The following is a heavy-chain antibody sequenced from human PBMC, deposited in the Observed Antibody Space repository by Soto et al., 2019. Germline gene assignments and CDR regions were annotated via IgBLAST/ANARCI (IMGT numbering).Heavy chain of an antibody. D-gene: IGHD3-10*01. V-gene: IGHV3-23*01. CDR2: ISGSGGST. Sequence: TGGSLRLSCAASGFTFSSYAMSWVRQAPGKGLEWVSAISGSGGSTYYADSVKGRFTISRDNSKNTLYLQMNSLRAEDTAVYYCAKDRGALTMVRGVIPLWGQGTLVTVSS. CDR1: GFTFSSYA. J-gene: IGHJ4*02. CDR3: AKDRGALTMVRGVIPL.